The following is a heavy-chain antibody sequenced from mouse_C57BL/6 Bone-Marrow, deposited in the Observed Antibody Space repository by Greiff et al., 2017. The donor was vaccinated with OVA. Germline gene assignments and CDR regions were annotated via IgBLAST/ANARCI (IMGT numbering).Heavy chain of an antibody. CDR1: GYAFSSSW. J-gene: IGHJ1*03. Sequence: LQESGPELVKPGASVKISCKASGYAFSSSWMNWVKQRPGKGLEWIGRIYPGDGDTNYNGKFKGKATLTADKSSSTAYMQLSSLTSEDSAVYFCARSDYYGSPSYWYFDVWGTGTTVTVSS. CDR3: ARSDYYGSPSYWYFDV. CDR2: IYPGDGDT. D-gene: IGHD1-1*01. V-gene: IGHV1-82*01.